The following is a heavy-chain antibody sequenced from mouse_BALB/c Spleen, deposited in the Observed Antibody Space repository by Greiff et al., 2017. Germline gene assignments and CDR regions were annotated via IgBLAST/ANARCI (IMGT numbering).Heavy chain of an antibody. V-gene: IGHV14-4*02. CDR2: IDPENGDT. CDR1: GFNIKDYY. CDR3: KEGTWIDY. Sequence: VQLQQSGAELVRSGASVKLSCTASGFNIKDYYMHWVKQRPEQGLEWIGWIDPENGDTEYAPKFQGKATMTADTSSNTAYLQLSSLTSEDTAVYYCKEGTWIDYWGQGTLVTVSA. J-gene: IGHJ3*01.